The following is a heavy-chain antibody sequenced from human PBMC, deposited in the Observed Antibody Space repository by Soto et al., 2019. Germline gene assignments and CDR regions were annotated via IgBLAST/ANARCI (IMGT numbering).Heavy chain of an antibody. CDR3: AKDDILTGYYPNWYFDL. CDR2: ISYDGSNK. D-gene: IGHD3-9*01. V-gene: IGHV3-30*18. J-gene: IGHJ2*01. Sequence: QVQLVESGGGVVQPGRSLRLSCAASGFTFSSYGMHWVRQAPGKGLEWVAVISYDGSNKYYADSVKGRFTISRDNSKNTLYLQMNSLRAEDTAVYYCAKDDILTGYYPNWYFDLWGRGTLVTVSS. CDR1: GFTFSSYG.